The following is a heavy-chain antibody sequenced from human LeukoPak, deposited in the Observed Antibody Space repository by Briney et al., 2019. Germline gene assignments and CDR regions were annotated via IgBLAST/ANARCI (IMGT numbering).Heavy chain of an antibody. D-gene: IGHD2-8*01. V-gene: IGHV4-59*01. CDR3: ARDVGDIVPYNWFDP. CDR2: IYYSGST. CDR1: GGSISSYY. Sequence: SETLPLTCTVSGGSISSYYWSWIRQPPGKGLEWIGYIYYSGSTNYNPSLKSRVTISVDTSKNQFSLKLSSVPAADTAVYYCARDVGDIVPYNWFDPWGQGTLVTVSS. J-gene: IGHJ5*02.